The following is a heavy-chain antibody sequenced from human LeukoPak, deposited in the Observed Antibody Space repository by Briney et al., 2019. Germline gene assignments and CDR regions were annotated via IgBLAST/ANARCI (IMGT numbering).Heavy chain of an antibody. D-gene: IGHD1-26*01. Sequence: ASVKVSCKASGYKFTNYVISWVRQAPGQGLEWMGGIIPIFGTANYAQKFQGRVTVTADESTSTDYMELRSLRSDDTAVYYCAREQWELPDYWGQGTLVTVSS. J-gene: IGHJ4*02. CDR3: AREQWELPDY. V-gene: IGHV1-69*13. CDR2: IIPIFGTA. CDR1: GYKFTNYV.